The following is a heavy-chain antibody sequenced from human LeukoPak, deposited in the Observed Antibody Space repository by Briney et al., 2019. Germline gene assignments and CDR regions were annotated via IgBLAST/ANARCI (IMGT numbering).Heavy chain of an antibody. J-gene: IGHJ5*02. CDR3: AKDSEGYWFDP. Sequence: PGGSLRLSCAASGFTFSSYAMTWVRQAPGKGLEWVSSVRDSGGRTYYADSVKGRFTISRDNSKNTLSLQMNSLRDEDTAIYYCAKDSEGYWFDPWGQGTLVTVSS. CDR1: GFTFSSYA. CDR2: VRDSGGRT. V-gene: IGHV3-23*01.